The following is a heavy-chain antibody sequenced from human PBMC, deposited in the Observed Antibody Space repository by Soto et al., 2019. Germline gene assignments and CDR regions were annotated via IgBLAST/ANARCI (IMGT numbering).Heavy chain of an antibody. CDR2: INPSNGST. CDR3: ARDPGIAAAGYWFDP. J-gene: IGHJ5*02. Sequence: ASVKVSCKASGYTFTSYYMHWVRQAPGQGPEWMGIINPSNGSTSYAQKFQGRVTMTRDTSTSTAYMELSSLRSEDTAVYYCARDPGIAAAGYWFDPWGQGTLVIVSS. CDR1: GYTFTSYY. D-gene: IGHD6-13*01. V-gene: IGHV1-46*01.